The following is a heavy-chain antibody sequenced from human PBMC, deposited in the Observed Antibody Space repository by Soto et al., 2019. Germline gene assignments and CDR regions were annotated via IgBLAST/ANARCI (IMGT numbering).Heavy chain of an antibody. CDR2: IIPIFGTA. D-gene: IGHD3-22*01. CDR3: ARAGKASDYDSSGYSPLFDY. J-gene: IGHJ4*02. V-gene: IGHV1-69*13. Sequence: SVKVSCKASGYSFTSLDISWVRQAPGQGLEWMGGIIPIFGTANYAQKFQGRVTITADESTSTAYMELSSLRSEDTAVYYCARAGKASDYDSSGYSPLFDYWGQGTLVTVSS. CDR1: GYSFTSLD.